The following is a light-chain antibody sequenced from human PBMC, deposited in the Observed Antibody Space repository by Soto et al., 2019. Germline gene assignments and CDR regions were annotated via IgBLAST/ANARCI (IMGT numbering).Light chain of an antibody. CDR2: AAS. J-gene: IGKJ1*01. Sequence: AIQMTQSPSSLSASVGDSVTITCRARQGASDDVGWYLQKPGKAPKFLMFAASSIQSGVPSRFGGVGSGTEFTLNITSLQPEDFGIYYCIPQYDFPWTFGQGTRVEI. CDR3: IPQYDFPWT. CDR1: QGASDD. V-gene: IGKV1-6*01.